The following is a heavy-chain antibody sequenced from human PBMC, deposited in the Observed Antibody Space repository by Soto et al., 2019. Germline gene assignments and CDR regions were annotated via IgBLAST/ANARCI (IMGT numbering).Heavy chain of an antibody. CDR1: GFTFSNAW. CDR2: IKSKTDGGTT. CDR3: TTVATYYYGSGSYYGLPGGMDV. D-gene: IGHD3-10*01. Sequence: PGGFLRLSCAASGFTFSNAWMNWVRQAPGKGLEWVGRIKSKTDGGTTDYAAPVKGRFTISRDDSKNTLYLQMNSLKTEDTAVYYCTTVATYYYGSGSYYGLPGGMDVWGQGTTVTVSS. J-gene: IGHJ6*02. V-gene: IGHV3-15*07.